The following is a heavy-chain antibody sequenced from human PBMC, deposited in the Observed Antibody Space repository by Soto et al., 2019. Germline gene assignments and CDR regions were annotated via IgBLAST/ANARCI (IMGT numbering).Heavy chain of an antibody. Sequence: LSLTCAVYGGSFSGYYWTWIRQSPGKGLEWIGNVNHRGSTNYNVSLQSRVTISVDTSQNQFSLKLDSVTAADTAVYYCARDGFCSGGTCRIGNWFDPWGQGTLVTVSS. CDR2: VNHRGST. J-gene: IGHJ5*02. V-gene: IGHV4-34*01. CDR3: ARDGFCSGGTCRIGNWFDP. D-gene: IGHD2-15*01. CDR1: GGSFSGYY.